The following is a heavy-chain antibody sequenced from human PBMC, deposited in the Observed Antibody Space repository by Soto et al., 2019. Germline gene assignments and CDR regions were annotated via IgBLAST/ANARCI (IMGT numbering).Heavy chain of an antibody. CDR2: INPSGGST. V-gene: IGHV1-46*01. J-gene: IGHJ6*02. Sequence: QVQLVQSGAEVKKPGASVKVSCKASGYTFTSYYMHWVRQAPGQGLEWMGIINPSGGSTSYAQKFQGRVTMTRDTSTSTVYMELSSLRSEDTAVYYCARSIAVAGHLGYYYGMDVWGQGTTVTVSS. D-gene: IGHD6-19*01. CDR1: GYTFTSYY. CDR3: ARSIAVAGHLGYYYGMDV.